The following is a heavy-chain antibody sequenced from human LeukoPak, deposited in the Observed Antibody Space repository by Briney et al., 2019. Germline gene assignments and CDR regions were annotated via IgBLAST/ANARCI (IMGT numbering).Heavy chain of an antibody. CDR2: ISGSGGST. V-gene: IGHV3-23*01. J-gene: IGHJ4*02. Sequence: GGSLRLSCAASGSTFSSYAMSWVRQAPGKGLEWVSAISGSGGSTYYADSVKGRFTISRDNSKNTLYLQMNSLRAEDTAVYYCAKSVQQWLVLFDYWGQGTLVTVSS. CDR3: AKSVQQWLVLFDY. D-gene: IGHD6-19*01. CDR1: GSTFSSYA.